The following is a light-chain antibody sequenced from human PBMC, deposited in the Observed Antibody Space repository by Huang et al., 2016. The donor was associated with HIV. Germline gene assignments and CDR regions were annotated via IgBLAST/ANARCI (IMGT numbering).Light chain of an antibody. V-gene: IGKV3-15*01. CDR1: QSVSSN. CDR3: QQYNNWQWT. CDR2: GAS. Sequence: EKVMTQSPATLSVSPGERATLSCRASQSVSSNLAWYQQKPGQAPRLLMYGASTRATGIPARFSGSGSGTEFTLTISSLQSEDFAVYYCQQYNNWQWT. J-gene: IGKJ1*01.